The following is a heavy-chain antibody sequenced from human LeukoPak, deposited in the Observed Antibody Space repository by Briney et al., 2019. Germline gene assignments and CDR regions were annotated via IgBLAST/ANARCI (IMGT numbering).Heavy chain of an antibody. CDR3: ATGIVVVPAAMEAIFDY. CDR2: MNPNSGNT. Sequence: ASVKVSCKASGYTFTSYDINWVRQATGQGLEWMGWMNPNSGNTGYAQKFQGRVTMTRNTSISTAYMELSSLRSEDTAVYYCATGIVVVPAAMEAIFDYWGQGTLVTVSS. V-gene: IGHV1-8*01. D-gene: IGHD2-2*01. J-gene: IGHJ4*02. CDR1: GYTFTSYD.